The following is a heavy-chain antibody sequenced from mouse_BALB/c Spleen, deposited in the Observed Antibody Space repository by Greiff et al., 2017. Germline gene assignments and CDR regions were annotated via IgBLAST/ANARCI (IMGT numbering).Heavy chain of an antibody. V-gene: IGHV5-6-5*01. CDR2: ISSGGST. D-gene: IGHD1-1*01. J-gene: IGHJ3*01. CDR1: GFTFSSYA. Sequence: EVQVVESGGGLVKPGGSLKLSCAASGFTFSSYAMSWVRQTPEKRLEWVASISSGGSTYYPDSVKGRFTISRDNARNILYLQMSSLRSEDTAMYYCGREYGSSYQGFAYWGQGTLVTVSA. CDR3: GREYGSSYQGFAY.